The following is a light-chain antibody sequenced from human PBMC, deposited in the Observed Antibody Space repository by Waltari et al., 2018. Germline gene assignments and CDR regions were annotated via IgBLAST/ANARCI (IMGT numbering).Light chain of an antibody. CDR3: QQSYSPLT. CDR1: QSISTY. V-gene: IGKV1-39*01. Sequence: DFQMTQSPSSLSASVGDRVTITCRASQSISTYLNWYQQKQGKAPNLLIYASSSLQSGVPSRFSGSGSGTDFTLTISSLQPADFATYYCQQSYSPLTFGGGTKVEIK. CDR2: ASS. J-gene: IGKJ4*01.